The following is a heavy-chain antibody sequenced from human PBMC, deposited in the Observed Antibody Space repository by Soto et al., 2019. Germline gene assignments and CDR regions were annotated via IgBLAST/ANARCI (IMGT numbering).Heavy chain of an antibody. CDR1: GFTFSDYY. Sequence: PGGSLRLSCAASGFTFSDYYMSWIRQAPGKGLEWVSYISATSTIYYADSVKGRFTISRDNAKNSLYLQMNSLRAEDSAVYYCASGSPYSNGWYAYWGQGTLVTVSS. V-gene: IGHV3-11*01. CDR3: ASGSPYSNGWYAY. J-gene: IGHJ4*02. D-gene: IGHD6-19*01. CDR2: ISATSTI.